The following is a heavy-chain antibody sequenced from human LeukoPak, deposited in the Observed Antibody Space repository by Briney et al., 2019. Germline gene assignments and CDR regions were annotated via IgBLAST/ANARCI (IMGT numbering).Heavy chain of an antibody. CDR2: ISGSGGYT. J-gene: IGHJ4*02. D-gene: IGHD3-22*01. Sequence: PGGSLTLSCAASGFTFSDNAMSWVRQAPGKGLEWVSRISGSGGYTYYADSVKGRFTVSSDNSKNTLYLQMNSLRAEDTAVYYCAKGDSSGSQFDHWGQGTLLTASS. CDR3: AKGDSSGSQFDH. CDR1: GFTFSDNA. V-gene: IGHV3-23*01.